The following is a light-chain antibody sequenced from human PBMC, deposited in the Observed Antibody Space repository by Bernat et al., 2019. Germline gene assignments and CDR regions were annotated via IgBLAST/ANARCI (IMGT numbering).Light chain of an antibody. V-gene: IGLV1-44*01. J-gene: IGLJ3*02. CDR1: SSNIGTNT. CDR3: GAWDGSLNGPV. Sequence: QSVLTQPPSASGTPGQRVTISCSGSSSNIGTNTVNWYQHLPGTAPKLLSYSNDQRPSGVPDRFSGSKSGTSASLAISGLQSEDEADYYCGAWDGSLNGPVFGGGTKLTVL. CDR2: SND.